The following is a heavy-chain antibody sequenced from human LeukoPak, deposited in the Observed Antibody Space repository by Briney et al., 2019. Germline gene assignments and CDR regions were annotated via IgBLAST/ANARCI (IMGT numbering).Heavy chain of an antibody. D-gene: IGHD1-26*01. CDR1: GFTFSSYE. CDR2: ISSSGSTI. V-gene: IGHV3-48*03. J-gene: IGHJ4*02. CDR3: ARDGEWELLFDY. Sequence: GGSLRLSCAASGFTFSSYEMNWVRQAPGKGLEWVSYISSSGSTIYYADSVKGRFTISRDNAKNSLYLQMNSLRAEGTAVYYCARDGEWELLFDYWGQGALVTVSS.